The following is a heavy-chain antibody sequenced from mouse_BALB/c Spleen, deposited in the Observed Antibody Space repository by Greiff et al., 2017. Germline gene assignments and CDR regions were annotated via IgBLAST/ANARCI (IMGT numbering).Heavy chain of an antibody. CDR3: ARHQDSSGLYAMDY. D-gene: IGHD3-2*01. Sequence: EVMLVESGGGLVKPGGSLKLSCAASGFAFSSYDMSWVRQTPEKRLEWVAYISSGGGSTYYPDTVKGRFTISRDNAKNTLYLQMSSLKSEDTAMYYCARHQDSSGLYAMDYWGQGTSVTVSS. CDR2: ISSGGGST. CDR1: GFAFSSYD. J-gene: IGHJ4*01. V-gene: IGHV5-12-1*01.